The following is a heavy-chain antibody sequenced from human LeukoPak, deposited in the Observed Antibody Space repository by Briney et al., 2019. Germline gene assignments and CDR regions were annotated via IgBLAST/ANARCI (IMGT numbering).Heavy chain of an antibody. Sequence: GASVKVSCKASGYTFTGYYMHWVRQAPGQGLEWMGRINPNSGGTNYAQKLQGRVTLTRDTSISTAYMELSRLRSGDTALYYCARDWRSTSCYTSTCPYYFYYMDIWGEGTTVSVYS. V-gene: IGHV1-2*06. CDR1: GYTFTGYY. CDR3: ARDWRSTSCYTSTCPYYFYYMDI. CDR2: INPNSGGT. J-gene: IGHJ6*03. D-gene: IGHD2-2*02.